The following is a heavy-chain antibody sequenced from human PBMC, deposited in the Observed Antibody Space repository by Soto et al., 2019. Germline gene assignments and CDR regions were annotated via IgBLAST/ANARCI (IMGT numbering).Heavy chain of an antibody. CDR1: GDSVTSHY. J-gene: IGHJ4*02. D-gene: IGHD2-8*01. V-gene: IGHV4-59*02. Sequence: SETLSLTCSFSGDSVTSHYLTWIRQSPEKGLEWIGYMHYTGFSHYNPSLKSRLTLSVDRSKNQFTLQLTSVTVADTAVYYCARFGRRQSGLYCTNGVCYTAFDYWGQGTLVTVSS. CDR2: MHYTGFS. CDR3: ARFGRRQSGLYCTNGVCYTAFDY.